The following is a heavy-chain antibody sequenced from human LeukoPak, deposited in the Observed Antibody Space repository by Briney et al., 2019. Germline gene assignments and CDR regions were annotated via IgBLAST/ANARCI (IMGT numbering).Heavy chain of an antibody. J-gene: IGHJ4*02. V-gene: IGHV4-4*02. CDR1: GGSISSSNW. Sequence: SETLSLTCAVSGGSISSSNWWSWVRQPPGKGLEWIGEFYHSGSTNYNPSLKSRVTISVDKSKNQFSLKLSSVTAADTAVYYCARGIRITMIEDKRRNWKVFDYWGQGTLVTVSS. CDR3: ARGIRITMIEDKRRNWKVFDY. CDR2: FYHSGST. D-gene: IGHD3-22*01.